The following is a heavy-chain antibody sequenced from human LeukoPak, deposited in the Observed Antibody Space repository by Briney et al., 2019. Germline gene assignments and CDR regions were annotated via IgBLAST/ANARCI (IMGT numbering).Heavy chain of an antibody. CDR3: ARAPQTGIVGATLTDY. CDR2: ISAYNGNT. D-gene: IGHD1-26*01. CDR1: GYTFTSYG. J-gene: IGHJ4*02. V-gene: IGHV1-18*01. Sequence: ASVKVSCKASGYTFTSYGISWVRQAPGQGLEWMGWISAYNGNTNYAQKLQGRVTMTTDTSTSTAYMVLRSLRSDDTAVYYCARAPQTGIVGATLTDYWGQGTLVTVSS.